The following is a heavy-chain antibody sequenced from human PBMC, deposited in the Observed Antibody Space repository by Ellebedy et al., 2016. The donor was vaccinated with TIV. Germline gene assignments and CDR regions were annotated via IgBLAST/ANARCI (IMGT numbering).Heavy chain of an antibody. CDR2: IIPVLGIP. D-gene: IGHD6-6*01. CDR1: GGTFSNYV. Sequence: AASVKVSCKASGGTFSNYVISWVRQAPGQGLEWLGGIIPVLGIPIYAQDFQGRLTITADKSTSTAFMDLGSLRSDDTAMYYCARDRDIRSSSDFQHWGQGTLVTVSS. J-gene: IGHJ1*01. V-gene: IGHV1-69*10. CDR3: ARDRDIRSSSDFQH.